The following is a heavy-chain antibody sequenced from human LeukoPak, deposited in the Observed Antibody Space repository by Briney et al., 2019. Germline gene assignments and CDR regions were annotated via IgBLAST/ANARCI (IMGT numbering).Heavy chain of an antibody. CDR2: INHSGST. D-gene: IGHD6-19*01. J-gene: IGHJ1*01. CDR1: GGSFSDYY. Sequence: KPSGTLSLTCAVYGGSFSDYYWSWMRQPPGKGLEWIGEINHSGSTNYNPSLKSRVTISVDTSKNQFSLKLSSVTAADTAVYYCAYSSGYQQHWGQGTLVTVSS. V-gene: IGHV4-34*01. CDR3: AYSSGYQQH.